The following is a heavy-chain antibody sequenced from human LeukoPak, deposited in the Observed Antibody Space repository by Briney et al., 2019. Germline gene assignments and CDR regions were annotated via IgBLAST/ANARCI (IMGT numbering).Heavy chain of an antibody. J-gene: IGHJ4*02. CDR3: ARKRPNYFDY. V-gene: IGHV3-7*01. CDR1: GFTFSNYA. CDR2: INLDGSQE. Sequence: PGGSLRLSCAASGFTFSNYAMSWVRQAPGKGPEWVANINLDGSQEYYVDSVKGRFTISRDNAENSLYLQMSSLRAEDTALYYCARKRPNYFDYWGQGTLVTVSS.